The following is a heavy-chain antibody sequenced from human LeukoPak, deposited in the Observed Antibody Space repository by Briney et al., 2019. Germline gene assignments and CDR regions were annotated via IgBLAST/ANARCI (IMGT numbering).Heavy chain of an antibody. J-gene: IGHJ4*02. CDR2: INPNSGGT. D-gene: IGHD3-16*01. V-gene: IGHV1-2*02. Sequence: ASVTVSCKASGYTFTGYYMHWVRQAPGQGLEWMGWINPNSGGTNYAQKFQGRVTMTRDTSISTAYMELSRLRSDDTAVYYCARLPGIFGGGDYWGQGTLVTVSS. CDR3: ARLPGIFGGGDY. CDR1: GYTFTGYY.